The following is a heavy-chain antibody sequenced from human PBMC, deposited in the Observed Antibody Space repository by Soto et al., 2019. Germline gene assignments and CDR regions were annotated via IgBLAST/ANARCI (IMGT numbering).Heavy chain of an antibody. V-gene: IGHV4-39*01. CDR1: GGSISSITYY. J-gene: IGHJ5*02. CDR2: LYYSGTT. Sequence: QLQLQESGPGLVKPSETLSLTCTVSGGSISSITYYWGWIRQPPGKGLEWIGNLYYSGTTFYNPSLKSRVTISVDTSNNQFSLKLSSVTAADTAVYFCARLHRVDNWFDPWGQGTLVTVSS. D-gene: IGHD2-21*01. CDR3: ARLHRVDNWFDP.